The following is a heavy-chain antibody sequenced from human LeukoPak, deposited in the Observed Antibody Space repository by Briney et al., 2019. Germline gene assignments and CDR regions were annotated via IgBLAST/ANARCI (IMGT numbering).Heavy chain of an antibody. CDR2: ISDDSGSK. V-gene: IGHV1-18*01. D-gene: IGHD3/OR15-3a*01. CDR1: GYTFTSYG. CDR3: ARRGGYDLGLFWVDP. J-gene: IGHJ5*02. Sequence: ASLKVSSKAPGYTFTSYGISSVRPAPRQGLEWMGWISDDSGSKNYAQKLQGRVTITTDTSTSTVYMQMRSLRSDDTAVYYCARRGGYDLGLFWVDPWGQGILVT.